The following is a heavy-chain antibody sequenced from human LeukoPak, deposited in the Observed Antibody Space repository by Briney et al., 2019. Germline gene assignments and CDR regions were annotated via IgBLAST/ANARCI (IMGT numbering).Heavy chain of an antibody. CDR1: GGSISGYY. Sequence: PSETLSLTCTVSGGSISGYYWSWIRQPPGKGLEWIGYIYSSGSTNSNPSLESRVTISVDTSKNQLSLKVRSVTAADTAVYYCARHLRAGSPLFDYWGQGNLVTVSS. D-gene: IGHD1-26*01. CDR2: IYSSGST. J-gene: IGHJ4*02. V-gene: IGHV4-4*09. CDR3: ARHLRAGSPLFDY.